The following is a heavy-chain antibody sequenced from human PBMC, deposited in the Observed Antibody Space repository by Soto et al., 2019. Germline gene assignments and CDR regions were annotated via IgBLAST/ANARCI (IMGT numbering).Heavy chain of an antibody. V-gene: IGHV3-74*01. J-gene: IGHJ6*02. CDR2: INGDGSFT. D-gene: IGHD3-22*01. CDR3: ARVVDYYDPYYYYGMDV. CDR1: AFTFKNHW. Sequence: GGSLRLSCAASAFTFKNHWMHWVRQVPGKGPVWVSRINGDGSFTSYADAVKGRFTISRDNAKNTLSLQMNSLRAEDTAVYYCARVVDYYDPYYYYGMDVWGQGTTVTVSS.